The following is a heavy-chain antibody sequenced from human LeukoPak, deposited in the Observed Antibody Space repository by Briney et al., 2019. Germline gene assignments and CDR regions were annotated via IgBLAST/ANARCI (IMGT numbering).Heavy chain of an antibody. D-gene: IGHD4-17*01. CDR2: IYHSGST. V-gene: IGHV4-59*01. CDR1: GGSIRSYY. CDR3: ARGPTVTTDY. Sequence: SGTLSLTCTVSGGSIRSYYWNWIRQPPGKGLEWIGYIYHSGSTNYNPSLKSRVTISVDTSKNQFSLKLSSVTAADTAVYYCARGPTVTTDYWGQGTLVTVSS. J-gene: IGHJ4*02.